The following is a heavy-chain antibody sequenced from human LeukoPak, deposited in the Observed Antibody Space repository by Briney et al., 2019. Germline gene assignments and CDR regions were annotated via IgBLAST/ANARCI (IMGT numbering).Heavy chain of an antibody. J-gene: IGHJ4*02. D-gene: IGHD6-19*01. CDR2: ISSSGSTI. Sequence: PGGSLRLSCAASGFTFSDYYMSWIRQAPGKGLEWVSYISSSGSTIYYADSVKGRFTISRDNAKNSLYPQMNSLRAEDTAVYYCARHVRVAGTVRWYFDYWGQGTLVTVSS. V-gene: IGHV3-11*01. CDR1: GFTFSDYY. CDR3: ARHVRVAGTVRWYFDY.